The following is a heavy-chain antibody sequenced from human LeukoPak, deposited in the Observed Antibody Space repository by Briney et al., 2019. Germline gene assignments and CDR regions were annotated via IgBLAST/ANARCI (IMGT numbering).Heavy chain of an antibody. CDR2: IHVSSGTT. CDR1: GFILRSDA. V-gene: IGHV3-48*01. Sequence: GGSLRLSCAASGFILRSDAMTWVRQAPGKGLECISYIHVSSGTTFYADSVKGRFTISTDDVNNSLFLQMNSLRGDDTAVYYCAEVWSGYSNFDYWGRGTPVTVSA. D-gene: IGHD3-3*01. J-gene: IGHJ4*02. CDR3: AEVWSGYSNFDY.